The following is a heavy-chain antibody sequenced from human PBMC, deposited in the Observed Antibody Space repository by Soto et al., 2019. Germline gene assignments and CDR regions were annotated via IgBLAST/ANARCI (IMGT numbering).Heavy chain of an antibody. Sequence: EVQLVESGGGLVQPGGSLRLSCAASGFTFSSYAMHWVRQAPGKGLEYVSAISSNGGSTYYANSVKGRFTISRDNSKNTLYLQMGSLRAEDMAVYYCAKRVRDFWSGYYNHYYYYMDVWGKGTTVTVSS. V-gene: IGHV3-64*01. J-gene: IGHJ6*03. D-gene: IGHD3-3*01. CDR3: AKRVRDFWSGYYNHYYYYMDV. CDR2: ISSNGGST. CDR1: GFTFSSYA.